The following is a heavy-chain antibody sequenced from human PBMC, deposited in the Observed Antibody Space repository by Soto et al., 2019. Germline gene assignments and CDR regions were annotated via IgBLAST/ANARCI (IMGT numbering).Heavy chain of an antibody. D-gene: IGHD3-22*01. V-gene: IGHV3-21*01. CDR2: ISSSSNYI. CDR1: GFTFTSYT. J-gene: IGHJ4*02. Sequence: PGGSLRLSCAASGFTFTSYTMNWVRQAPGKGLEWVSSISSSSNYIDYADSVKGRFTISRDNAKNSLYLQINSLRAEDTAVYYCARELNYYDSSGYHSTEGAHWGQGTLVTVSS. CDR3: ARELNYYDSSGYHSTEGAH.